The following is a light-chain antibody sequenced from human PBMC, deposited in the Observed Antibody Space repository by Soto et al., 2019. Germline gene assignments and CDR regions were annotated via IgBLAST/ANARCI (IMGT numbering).Light chain of an antibody. CDR3: QQYGSSGT. V-gene: IGKV3D-15*01. J-gene: IGKJ1*01. CDR1: QSVSRN. Sequence: EIVMTQSPATLSVSPGERTTLSGRASQSVSRNLAWYQQKPGQAPRLLIYDASTRATGTPARFSGSGSGTDFTLTISRLEPEDFAVYYCQQYGSSGTFGQGTKVDIK. CDR2: DAS.